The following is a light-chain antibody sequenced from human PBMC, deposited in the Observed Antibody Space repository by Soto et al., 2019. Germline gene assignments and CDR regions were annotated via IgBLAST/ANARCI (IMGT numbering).Light chain of an antibody. Sequence: CVLTQPPSVSGAPGQRVTISCTGSSSNIGAGYDVHWYQQLPGTAPKLLIYGNSNRPSGVPDRFSGSKSGTSASLAITGLQAEDEADYYCQSYDSSLSLYVFGTGTKVTVL. CDR1: SSNIGAGYD. V-gene: IGLV1-40*01. CDR3: QSYDSSLSLYV. CDR2: GNS. J-gene: IGLJ1*01.